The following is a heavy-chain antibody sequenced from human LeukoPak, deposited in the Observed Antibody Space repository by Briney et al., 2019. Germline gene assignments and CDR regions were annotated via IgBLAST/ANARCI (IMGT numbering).Heavy chain of an antibody. CDR1: GYNFTNFW. CDR3: ARQGSSNWYDWFDP. D-gene: IGHD6-13*01. V-gene: IGHV5-51*01. J-gene: IGHJ5*02. CDR2: INPADSET. Sequence: GESLKISCKGFGYNFTNFWTGWVRQMPGKGLEWMGVINPADSETRYSPSFQGPVTISADRSISTAYLQWSGLKPSDTAMYYCARQGSSNWYDWFDPWGQGTLVTVSS.